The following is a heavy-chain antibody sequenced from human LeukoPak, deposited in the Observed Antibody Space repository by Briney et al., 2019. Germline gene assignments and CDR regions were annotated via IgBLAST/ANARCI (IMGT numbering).Heavy chain of an antibody. CDR3: ARATGSSWPGSGNWFDP. Sequence: PSETLSLTCTVSGGSISSYYWSWIRQPPGKGLEWIEYIYYSGSTNYNPSLKSRVTISVDTSKNQFSLKLSSVTAADTAVYYCARATGSSWPGSGNWFDPWGQGTLVTVSS. CDR2: IYYSGST. V-gene: IGHV4-59*01. D-gene: IGHD6-13*01. CDR1: GGSISSYY. J-gene: IGHJ5*02.